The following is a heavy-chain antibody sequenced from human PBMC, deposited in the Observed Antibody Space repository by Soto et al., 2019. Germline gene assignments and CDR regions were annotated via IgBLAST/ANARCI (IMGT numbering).Heavy chain of an antibody. Sequence: QVQLQESGPGLVKPSQTLSLTCTVSGGSISSGGYYWSWIRQHPGKGLEWIGYIYYSGSTYYNPSLKSRVTISVDTSKNQFALKLSSVTAADTAVYYCAREEERLGAFDIWGQGTMVTVSS. CDR1: GGSISSGGYY. CDR2: IYYSGST. D-gene: IGHD1-1*01. V-gene: IGHV4-31*03. CDR3: AREEERLGAFDI. J-gene: IGHJ3*02.